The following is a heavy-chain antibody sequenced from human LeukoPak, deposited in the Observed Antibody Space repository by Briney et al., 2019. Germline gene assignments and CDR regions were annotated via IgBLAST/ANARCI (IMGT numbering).Heavy chain of an antibody. CDR3: ARQASYYGWFDP. V-gene: IGHV5-51*01. D-gene: IGHD1-26*01. Sequence: GESLKISCKGSGYSFTTYYIGWVRQMPGKGLEWMGIIYPGASDTRYSPSFQGQVTISADKSISTAYLQWNSLKASDTAMYYCARQASYYGWFDPWGQGTLVTVSS. CDR2: IYPGASDT. CDR1: GYSFTTYY. J-gene: IGHJ5*02.